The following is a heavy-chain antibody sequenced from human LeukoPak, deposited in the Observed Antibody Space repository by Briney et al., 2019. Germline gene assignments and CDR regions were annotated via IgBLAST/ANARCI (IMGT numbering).Heavy chain of an antibody. D-gene: IGHD2-2*01. CDR3: ASRYCRCTSFYYFLH. J-gene: IGHJ4*02. CDR1: VYTFTDYY. Sequence: ASVKVSYMASVYTFTDYYMQWVRQAPGQGLEWMGWINANRGGTNYAQRFQGGVTMTRDTSITTAYMELSRLKSDDTAVYYCASRYCRCTSFYYFLHWGQGILVTVSS. V-gene: IGHV1-2*02. CDR2: INANRGGT.